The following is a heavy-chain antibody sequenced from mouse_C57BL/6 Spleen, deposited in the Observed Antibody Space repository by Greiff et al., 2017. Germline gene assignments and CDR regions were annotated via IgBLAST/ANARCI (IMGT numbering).Heavy chain of an antibody. J-gene: IGHJ2*01. CDR1: GYTFTSYW. Sequence: VQLQQPGAELVKPGASVKLSCKASGYTFTSYWMQWVKQRPGQGLEWIGEIDPSDGYTNYNQKFKGKATLTVDTSSSTAYMQLSSLTSEDAAVYYCARGKAQGLDLDYWGQGTTLTVSS. CDR2: IDPSDGYT. D-gene: IGHD2-2*01. V-gene: IGHV1-50*01. CDR3: ARGKAQGLDLDY.